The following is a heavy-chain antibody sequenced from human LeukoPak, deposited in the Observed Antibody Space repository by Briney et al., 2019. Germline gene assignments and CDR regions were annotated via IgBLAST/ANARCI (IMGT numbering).Heavy chain of an antibody. CDR2: IIPMFGAA. CDR1: GGTFSKFG. CDR3: ATEGPNYYMDV. J-gene: IGHJ6*03. Sequence: GASVKVSCKASGGTFSKFGISWVRQAPGEGLEWMGGIIPMFGAANHAQKFQGRVTITTDESTTTAHMELISLTSDDTAVYFCATEGPNYYMDVWGKGTTVTVSS. V-gene: IGHV1-69*05.